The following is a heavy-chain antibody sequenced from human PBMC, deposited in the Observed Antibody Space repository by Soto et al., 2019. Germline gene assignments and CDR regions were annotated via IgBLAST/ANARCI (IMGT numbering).Heavy chain of an antibody. CDR2: IVVGSGNT. Sequence: SVKVSCKASGFTFTSSAMQWVRQARGQPLEWIGWIVVGSGNTNYAQKFQERVTITRDMSTSTAYMELSSLRSEDTAVYYCAADSAYSNYDYYYYMDVWGKGTTVTVSS. V-gene: IGHV1-58*02. CDR3: AADSAYSNYDYYYYMDV. J-gene: IGHJ6*03. D-gene: IGHD4-4*01. CDR1: GFTFTSSA.